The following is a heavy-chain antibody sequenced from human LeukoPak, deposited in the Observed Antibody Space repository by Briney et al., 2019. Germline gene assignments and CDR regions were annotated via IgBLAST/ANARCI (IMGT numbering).Heavy chain of an antibody. CDR2: INHSGST. CDR1: GGSFSGYY. CDR3: ARASLHSSTSHLFDY. J-gene: IGHJ4*02. Sequence: SETLSLTCAVYGGSFSGYYWSWIRQPPGKGLEWIGEINHSGSTNYNPSLKSRVTISVDTSKNQFSLKLSSVTAADTAVYYCARASLHSSTSHLFDYWGQGTLVTVSS. V-gene: IGHV4-34*01. D-gene: IGHD6-13*01.